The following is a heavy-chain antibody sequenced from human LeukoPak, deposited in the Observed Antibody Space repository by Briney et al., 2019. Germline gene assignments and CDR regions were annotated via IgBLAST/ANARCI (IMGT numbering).Heavy chain of an antibody. Sequence: PSETLSLTCAVYGGSFSGYYWSWIRQPPGKGLEWIGEINHSGSTNYNPSLKSRVTMSVDTSKNQFSLKLSSVTAADTAVYYCARGPRVTMVRGLPRWFDPWGQGTLVTVSS. CDR2: INHSGST. CDR3: ARGPRVTMVRGLPRWFDP. J-gene: IGHJ5*02. D-gene: IGHD3-10*01. V-gene: IGHV4-34*01. CDR1: GGSFSGYY.